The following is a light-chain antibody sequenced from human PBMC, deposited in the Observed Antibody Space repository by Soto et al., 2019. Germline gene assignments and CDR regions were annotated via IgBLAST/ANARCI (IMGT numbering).Light chain of an antibody. CDR3: QHYDGSPPWA. V-gene: IGKV3-20*01. CDR1: QSVSSNY. Sequence: EIVLTQSPGTLSLSPEQRVTLSCRASQSVSSNYLAWYQQKPGQAPRLLIYGASNRASGIPDRFTGSGSGTDFALTISRLEPADFAVYWCQHYDGSPPWAFGPGTKVE. J-gene: IGKJ1*01. CDR2: GAS.